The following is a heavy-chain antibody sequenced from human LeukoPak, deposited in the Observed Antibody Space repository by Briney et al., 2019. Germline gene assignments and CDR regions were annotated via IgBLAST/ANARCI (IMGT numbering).Heavy chain of an antibody. V-gene: IGHV4-30-4*08. J-gene: IGHJ6*03. D-gene: IGHD2-2*01. Sequence: SETLSLTCTVSGGSISSGDYYWSWIRQPPGKGLEWIGYICYSGSTYYNPSLKSRVTISVDTSKNQFSLKLSSVTAADTAVYYCASDYCSSTSCSSRGGYYYYYMDVWGKGTTVTVSS. CDR2: ICYSGST. CDR3: ASDYCSSTSCSSRGGYYYYYMDV. CDR1: GGSISSGDYY.